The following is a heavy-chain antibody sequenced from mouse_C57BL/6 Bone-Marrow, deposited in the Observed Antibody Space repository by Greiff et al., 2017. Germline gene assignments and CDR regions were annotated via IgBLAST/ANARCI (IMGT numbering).Heavy chain of an antibody. Sequence: VQLQQSGAELVRPGASVKLSCTASGFNIKDDYMHWVKQRPEQGLEWIGWIDPANGDTEYASKFQGKATITADTSSNTAYLQLSSLTSEDTAVYYCTTSDYAWFAYWGQGTLVTVSA. CDR3: TTSDYAWFAY. CDR1: GFNIKDDY. D-gene: IGHD2-4*01. J-gene: IGHJ3*01. V-gene: IGHV14-4*01. CDR2: IDPANGDT.